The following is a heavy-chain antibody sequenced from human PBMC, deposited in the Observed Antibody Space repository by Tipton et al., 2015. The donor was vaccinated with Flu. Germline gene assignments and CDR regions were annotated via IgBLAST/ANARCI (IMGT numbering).Heavy chain of an antibody. CDR1: GDSMSSRSYY. V-gene: IGHV4-39*07. D-gene: IGHD4-11*01. J-gene: IGHJ1*01. CDR2: IYNSGTA. Sequence: TLSLTCTVSGDSMSSRSYYWGWIRQPPGKGLEWIGNIYNSGTAYYNPSLKSRVTISIDTSKNQFSLRLSFVTAADTAVYYCAREKDSRGSEIFQQWGQGTLVTVSS. CDR3: AREKDSRGSEIFQQ.